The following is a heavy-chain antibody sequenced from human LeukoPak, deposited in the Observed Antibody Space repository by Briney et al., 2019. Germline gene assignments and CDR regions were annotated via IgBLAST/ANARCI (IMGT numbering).Heavy chain of an antibody. CDR3: ARDPNWNYLGLFDY. CDR2: IYSGGST. V-gene: IGHV3-66*01. CDR1: GFTVSSNY. Sequence: GGSLRLSCAASGFTVSSNYMSWVRQAPGKGLEWVSVIYSGGSTYYADSVKGRFTISRDNSKNTLYLQMNSLRAEDTAVYYCARDPNWNYLGLFDYWGQGTLVTVSS. J-gene: IGHJ4*02. D-gene: IGHD1-7*01.